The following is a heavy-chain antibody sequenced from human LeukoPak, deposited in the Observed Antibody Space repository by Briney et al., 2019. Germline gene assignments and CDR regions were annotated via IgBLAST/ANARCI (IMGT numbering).Heavy chain of an antibody. CDR3: ARDLSPLSNYMGDY. CDR2: ISSSGSTI. V-gene: IGHV3-48*03. CDR1: GFTFSNYA. Sequence: GGSLRLSCAASGFTFSNYAMRWVRQAPGKGLEWVSYISSSGSTIYYADSVKGRFTISRDNAKNSLYLQMNSLRAEDTAVYYCARDLSPLSNYMGDYWGQGTLVTVSS. J-gene: IGHJ4*02. D-gene: IGHD1-7*01.